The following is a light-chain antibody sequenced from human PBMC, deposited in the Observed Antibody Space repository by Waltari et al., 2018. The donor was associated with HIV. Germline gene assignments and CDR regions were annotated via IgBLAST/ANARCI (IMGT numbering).Light chain of an antibody. V-gene: IGLV2-8*01. CDR3: SSYAGDYNWV. J-gene: IGLJ3*02. CDR2: EVI. CDR1: SSSVGGCNY. Sequence: QSALTQPPSASGSPGQSVTISCSGTSSSVGGCNYGSWYQRHPCKAPQLLIYEVIKRSSGVPDRFSGSKSGHTASLPVSGLQAEDEADYFCSSYAGDYNWVFGGGTKLTVL.